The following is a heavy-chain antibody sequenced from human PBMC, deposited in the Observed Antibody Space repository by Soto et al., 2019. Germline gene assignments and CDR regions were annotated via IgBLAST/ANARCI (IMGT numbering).Heavy chain of an antibody. J-gene: IGHJ6*02. CDR3: ARDRVTIFGGGDTYGMDV. Sequence: GASVKVSCKASGYTFTSYYMHWVRQAPGQGLEWMGIINPSGGSTSYAQKFQGRVTMTRDTSTSTVYMELSSLRSEDTAVYYCARDRVTIFGGGDTYGMDVWGQGTTVTVSS. D-gene: IGHD3-9*01. CDR1: GYTFTSYY. V-gene: IGHV1-46*01. CDR2: INPSGGST.